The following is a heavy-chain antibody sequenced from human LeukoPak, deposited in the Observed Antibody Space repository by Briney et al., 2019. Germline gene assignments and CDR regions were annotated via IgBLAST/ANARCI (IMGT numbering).Heavy chain of an antibody. D-gene: IGHD3-16*02. CDR3: ARDPPLYDYVWGSYRRSSPPMDV. V-gene: IGHV3-23*01. CDR2: ISGSGGST. J-gene: IGHJ6*03. Sequence: GGSLRLSCAASGFTFSSYGMSWVRQAPGKGLEWVSAISGSGGSTYYADSVKGRFTISRDNSKNTLYLQMNRLRAEDTALYYCARDPPLYDYVWGSYRRSSPPMDVWGKGTTVTVSS. CDR1: GFTFSSYG.